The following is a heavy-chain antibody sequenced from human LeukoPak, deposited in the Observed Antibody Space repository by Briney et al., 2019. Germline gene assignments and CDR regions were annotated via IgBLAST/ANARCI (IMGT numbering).Heavy chain of an antibody. CDR3: VKLAVFYDGSGKNLYYMDV. CDR1: GFAFANSY. J-gene: IGHJ6*03. V-gene: IGHV3-23*01. CDR2: VAGGGGTT. Sequence: PGGSLRLSCAASGFAFANSYMSWVRQLPGKGLEWLSTVAGGGGTTLYADSVKGRFTVSRDNSMFTLYLQMDYLSADDTAVYYCVKLAVFYDGSGKNLYYMDVWGKGTTVTVSS. D-gene: IGHD3-10*01.